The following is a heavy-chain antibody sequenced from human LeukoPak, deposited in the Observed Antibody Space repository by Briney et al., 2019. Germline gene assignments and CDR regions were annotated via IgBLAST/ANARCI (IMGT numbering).Heavy chain of an antibody. Sequence: GGSLRLSCAASGFTVSSNYMSWVRQAPGKGLEWVSEIYSDGRTYYAASVKGRFSISRDNSKNTLYLQMNSLRAEDTAVYYCVNFDWHRSTYDYWGQGTLVTVSS. J-gene: IGHJ4*02. D-gene: IGHD3-9*01. CDR2: IYSDGRT. CDR3: VNFDWHRSTYDY. V-gene: IGHV3-53*05. CDR1: GFTVSSNY.